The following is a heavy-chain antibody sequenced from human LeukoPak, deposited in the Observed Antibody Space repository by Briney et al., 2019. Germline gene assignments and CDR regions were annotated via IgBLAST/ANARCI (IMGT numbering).Heavy chain of an antibody. V-gene: IGHV1-46*01. CDR2: INPSGGST. CDR1: GYTFTSQY. Sequence: ASVKVSCKASGYTFTSQYVHWVRQAPGRGLEWMGIINPSGGSTRYAQKFQGRVTMTRDTSTSTVYMELKRLRSEDTAVYYCTSWFGENDALDIWGQGTMVTVSS. D-gene: IGHD3-10*01. CDR3: TSWFGENDALDI. J-gene: IGHJ3*02.